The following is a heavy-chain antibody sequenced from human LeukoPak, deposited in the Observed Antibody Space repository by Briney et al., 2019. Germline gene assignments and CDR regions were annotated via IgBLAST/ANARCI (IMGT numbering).Heavy chain of an antibody. CDR3: AKEEVTATFDY. V-gene: IGHV3-23*01. CDR2: ISGNGGST. D-gene: IGHD1-14*01. J-gene: IGHJ4*02. Sequence: GGSLRLSCAASGFSFRSYAMTWVRQAPGKGLEWVSTISGNGGSTYFADSMKGRFTISRDNSKNTLYLQMNSLRAEDTAVYYCAKEEVTATFDYWGQGTLVTVSS. CDR1: GFSFRSYA.